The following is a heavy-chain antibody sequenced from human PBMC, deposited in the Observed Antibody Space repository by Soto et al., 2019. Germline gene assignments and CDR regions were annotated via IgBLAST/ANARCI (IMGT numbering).Heavy chain of an antibody. CDR3: ASEGASGDHAFDL. J-gene: IGHJ3*01. CDR2: IIPVLGIA. CDR1: GGSFTRYT. V-gene: IGHV1-69*02. Sequence: QVQLVQSGAEVKKPGSSVKVSCKASGGSFTRYTFNWVRQAPGQGLEWMGRIIPVLGIANNAQKFQGRLTITADTSTSTAYMELSSLRSEDTAVYFCASEGASGDHAFDLWGHGTMVTVSS. D-gene: IGHD3-10*01.